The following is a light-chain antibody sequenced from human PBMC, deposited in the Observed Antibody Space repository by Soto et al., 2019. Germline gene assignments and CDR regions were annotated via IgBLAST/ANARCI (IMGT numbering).Light chain of an antibody. CDR1: SSDIGAGYD. Sequence: QSVLTHPPSVSWAPGQRVTISCTGSSSDIGAGYDVHWYQQLPGTAPKLLIYGNNNRPSGVPDRFSGSKSGTSTSLAITGLQAEDEADYYCQSYDTSLTGSYVFGTGTKVTVL. J-gene: IGLJ1*01. CDR2: GNN. V-gene: IGLV1-40*01. CDR3: QSYDTSLTGSYV.